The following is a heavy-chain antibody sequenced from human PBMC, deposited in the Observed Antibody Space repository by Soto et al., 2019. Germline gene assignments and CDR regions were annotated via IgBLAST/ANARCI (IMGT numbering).Heavy chain of an antibody. CDR2: ISDSGST. D-gene: IGHD3-22*01. CDR3: ARRDRSGYSYWLDT. CDR1: GGSISDGYY. J-gene: IGHJ5*02. Sequence: PSETLSLTCTVSGGSISDGYYWSWIRQHPGKGLEWIGSISDSGSTSYNPSLKSRLTISVDTSKNQFSLNLSSVTAADTAVYYCARRDRSGYSYWLDTWGRGTLVTVSS. V-gene: IGHV4-31*03.